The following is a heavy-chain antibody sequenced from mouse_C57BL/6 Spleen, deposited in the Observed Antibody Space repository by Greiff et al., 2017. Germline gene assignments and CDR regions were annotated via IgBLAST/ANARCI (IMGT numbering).Heavy chain of an antibody. D-gene: IGHD1-1*01. J-gene: IGHJ2*01. CDR3: ARRVLRSYYVDY. Sequence: QVQLKQPGTELVKPGASVKLSCKASGYTFTSYWMHWVKQRPGQGLEWIGNINPSNGGTNYNEKFKSKATLTVDKSSSTAYMQRSSLTSEDSAVYYCARRVLRSYYVDYGGQGTTLTVSA. CDR2: INPSNGGT. CDR1: GYTFTSYW. V-gene: IGHV1-53*01.